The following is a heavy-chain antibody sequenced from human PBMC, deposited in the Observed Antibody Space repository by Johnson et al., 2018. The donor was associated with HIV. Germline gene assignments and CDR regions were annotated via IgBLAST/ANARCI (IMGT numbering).Heavy chain of an antibody. Sequence: VQLVESGGGLVQPGGSLRLSCAASGFTFSSYAMSWVRQAPGKGLEWVSGSSWNSGNIGYADSVKGRFTISRDNAKNSLYLQMNSLRAGDTALYYCARDESGSSWAFDIWGQGTMVTVSS. J-gene: IGHJ3*02. CDR3: ARDESGSSWAFDI. CDR1: GFTFSSYA. CDR2: SSWNSGNI. V-gene: IGHV3-9*01. D-gene: IGHD6-13*01.